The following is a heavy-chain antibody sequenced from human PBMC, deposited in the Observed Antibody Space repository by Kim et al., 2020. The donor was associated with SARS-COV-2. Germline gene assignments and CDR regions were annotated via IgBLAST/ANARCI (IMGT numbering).Heavy chain of an antibody. CDR1: GGSISSYY. CDR2: IYYSGST. Sequence: SETLSLTCTVSGGSISSYYWSWIRQPPGKGLEWIGYIYYSGSTNYNPSLKSRVTISVDTSKNQFSLKLSSVTAADTAVYYCARKLWFGDGMDVWGQGTTVTVSS. J-gene: IGHJ6*02. V-gene: IGHV4-59*13. CDR3: ARKLWFGDGMDV. D-gene: IGHD3-10*01.